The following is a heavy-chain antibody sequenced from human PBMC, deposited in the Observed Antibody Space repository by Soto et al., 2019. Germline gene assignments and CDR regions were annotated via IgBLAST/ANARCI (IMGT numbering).Heavy chain of an antibody. J-gene: IGHJ6*02. CDR1: GFTFSDYY. D-gene: IGHD5-12*01. CDR2: ISSSGSTI. Sequence: LRLSCAASGFTFSDYYMSWIRQAPGKGLEWVSYISSSGSTIYYADSVKGRFTISRDNAKNSLYLQMNSLRAEDTAVYYCARDGTSGYENAAVWGQGXTVTVSS. V-gene: IGHV3-11*01. CDR3: ARDGTSGYENAAV.